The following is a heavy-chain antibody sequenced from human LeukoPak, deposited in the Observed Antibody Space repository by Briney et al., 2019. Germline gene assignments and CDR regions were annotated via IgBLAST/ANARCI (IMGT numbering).Heavy chain of an antibody. V-gene: IGHV4-39*01. Sequence: PSXXLXLTCTVSGGSIRSSDYYWAWIRQPPGRGLEWIVTIHYSGSTFYKPPLKSRLTVSADTSRNQFYIKLSSVTAADTAVYYCARASGVLPSFEWANWFDTWGQGSLVTVSS. D-gene: IGHD3-9*01. CDR1: GGSIRSSDYY. CDR2: IHYSGST. CDR3: ARASGVLPSFEWANWFDT. J-gene: IGHJ5*02.